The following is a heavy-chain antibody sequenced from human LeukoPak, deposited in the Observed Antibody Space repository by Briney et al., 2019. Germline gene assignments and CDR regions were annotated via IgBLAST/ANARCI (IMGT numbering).Heavy chain of an antibody. CDR1: GFTFNSYS. V-gene: IGHV3-48*03. CDR3: ARDPMTTVPDY. D-gene: IGHD4-11*01. CDR2: ISSSGSTI. J-gene: IGHJ4*02. Sequence: GGSLRLCCAASGFTFNSYSMHWVRQAPGKGLEWVSYISSSGSTIYYADSVKGRFTISRDNAKNSLYLQMNSLRAEDTAVYYCARDPMTTVPDYWGQGTLVTVSS.